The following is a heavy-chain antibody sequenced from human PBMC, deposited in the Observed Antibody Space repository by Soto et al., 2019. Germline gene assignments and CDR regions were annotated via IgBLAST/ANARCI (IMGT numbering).Heavy chain of an antibody. J-gene: IGHJ3*01. CDR3: ARERHLNSASAAFDL. Sequence: QVHLVQSGAEVKKPGASVKVSCMASGYNFIAQNIHWVRQAPGLGLEWMGKMNPNSGGSDYAQEFQGGVTVTRDTAISTLYMELTSLKSDDTAVYYCARERHLNSASAAFDLWGQGTMVIVSS. D-gene: IGHD1-7*01. CDR2: MNPNSGGS. CDR1: GYNFIAQN. V-gene: IGHV1-2*02.